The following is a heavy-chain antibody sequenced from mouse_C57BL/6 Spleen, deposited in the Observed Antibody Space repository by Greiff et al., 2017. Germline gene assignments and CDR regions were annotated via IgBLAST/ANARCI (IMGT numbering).Heavy chain of an antibody. D-gene: IGHD1-1*01. CDR1: GYTFTDYY. Sequence: EVQLQQSGPELVKPGASVKISCKASGYTFTDYYMNWVKQSHGKSLEWIGDINPNNGGTSYNQKFKGKATLTVDKSSSTAYMELRSLTSEDSAVYYCADYGSSYGCAWFAYWGQGTLVTVSA. J-gene: IGHJ3*01. V-gene: IGHV1-26*01. CDR3: ADYGSSYGCAWFAY. CDR2: INPNNGGT.